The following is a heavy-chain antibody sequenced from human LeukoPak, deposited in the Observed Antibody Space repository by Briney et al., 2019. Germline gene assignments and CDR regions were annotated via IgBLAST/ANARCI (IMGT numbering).Heavy chain of an antibody. CDR3: AELGITMIGGV. D-gene: IGHD3-10*02. V-gene: IGHV3-48*01. CDR1: GFTFSSYS. CDR2: ISSSSSTI. Sequence: GGSLRLSCAASGFTFSSYSMNWVRQAPGKGLEGVSYISSSSSTIYYADSVKGRFTISRDNDKNSLYLQMTSLRAEATAVYYCAELGITMIGGVWGKGTTVTISS. J-gene: IGHJ6*04.